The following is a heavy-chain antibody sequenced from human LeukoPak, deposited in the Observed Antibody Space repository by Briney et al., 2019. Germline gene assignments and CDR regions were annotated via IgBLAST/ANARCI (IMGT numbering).Heavy chain of an antibody. V-gene: IGHV1-69*13. CDR1: GGTFSSYA. D-gene: IGHD3-3*01. J-gene: IGHJ4*02. Sequence: ASVKVSCKASGGTFSSYAISWVRQAPGQGLEWMGGIIPIFGTANYAQKFQGRVTITADESTSTAYMELSSLRSEDTAVYYCARDSHYDFWSGPYRSFDYWGQGTLVTVSS. CDR2: IIPIFGTA. CDR3: ARDSHYDFWSGPYRSFDY.